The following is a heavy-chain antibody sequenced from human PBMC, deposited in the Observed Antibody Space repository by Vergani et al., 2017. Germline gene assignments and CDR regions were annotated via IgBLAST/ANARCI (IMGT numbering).Heavy chain of an antibody. V-gene: IGHV4-34*01. J-gene: IGHJ6*03. D-gene: IGHD4-11*01. CDR3: ARVNTETNGHLYYNYYMDV. CDR1: GGSFTSYH. Sequence: QVQLQQWGGGLLKPSETLSLTCVVNGGSFTSYHWTWIRQSPGEGLEWVGDIDHTGRPDDNPSRKSRLTMSVDKSRNQFSLTHNSVTATDTAIYFCARVNTETNGHLYYNYYMDVWGQGTAVTVS. CDR2: IDHTGRP.